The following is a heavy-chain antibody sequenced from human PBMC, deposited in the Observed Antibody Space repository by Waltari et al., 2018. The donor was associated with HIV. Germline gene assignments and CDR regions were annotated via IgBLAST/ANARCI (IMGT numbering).Heavy chain of an antibody. CDR1: GHTLTNYA. CDR3: ARGRGSYSLDY. D-gene: IGHD1-26*01. V-gene: IGHV1-3*02. J-gene: IGHJ4*02. CDR2: SNAGNGDT. Sequence: QVQLVQSGAEVKKPAASVKVSCKASGHTLTNYACHWVRQAPGQMLEWMGWSNAGNGDTKYSQEFQGRVTITRDTSASTAYMELSSLRSEDMAVYYCARGRGSYSLDYWGQGTLVTVSS.